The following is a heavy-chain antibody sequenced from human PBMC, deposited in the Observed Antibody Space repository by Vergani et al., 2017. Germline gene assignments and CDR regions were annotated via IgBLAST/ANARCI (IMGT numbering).Heavy chain of an antibody. V-gene: IGHV4-4*02. Sequence: QVQLQESGPGLVKPSGTLSLTCAVPGGSISSSNWWSWVRQLPGKGLEWIGEIYHSGSTNDNPSLKRRVTISVDKAKNQFSLKLSSVTASDTAVYYCARGGDLSSFYYDSSGYYSLDYWGQGTLVTVSS. D-gene: IGHD3-22*01. J-gene: IGHJ4*02. CDR3: ARGGDLSSFYYDSSGYYSLDY. CDR2: IYHSGST. CDR1: GGSISSSNW.